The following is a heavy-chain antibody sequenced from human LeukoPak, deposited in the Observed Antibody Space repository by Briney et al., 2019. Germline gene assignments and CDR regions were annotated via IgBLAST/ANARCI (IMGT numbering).Heavy chain of an antibody. CDR2: ISSSSSYI. CDR1: GFTFSSYS. D-gene: IGHD3-10*02. V-gene: IGHV3-21*01. J-gene: IGHJ4*02. Sequence: GGSLRLSCAAAGFTFSSYSMNWVRQAPGKGLEWVSFISSSSSYIYYADSLKGRFTISRDNAKNSLYLQMNSLRAEDTAVYYCARGTMFPYYFDYWGQGTLVTVTS. CDR3: ARGTMFPYYFDY.